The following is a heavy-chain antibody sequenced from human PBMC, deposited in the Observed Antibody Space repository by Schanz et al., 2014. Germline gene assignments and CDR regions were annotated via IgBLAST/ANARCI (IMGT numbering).Heavy chain of an antibody. J-gene: IGHJ4*02. CDR1: GYTFTSDS. D-gene: IGHD6-19*01. CDR2: ITAYNGDT. CDR3: ARCGYSSGWYDRDIAHFGY. Sequence: QVQLVQSGAEVKKPGASVTVSCKASGYTFTSDSMHWVRQAPGQGLEWMGWITAYNGDTNYALKFQGRVTITRDTSASTAYMEVRSLRSDDTAVYYCARCGYSSGWYDRDIAHFGYWGQGTLVTVSS. V-gene: IGHV1-18*04.